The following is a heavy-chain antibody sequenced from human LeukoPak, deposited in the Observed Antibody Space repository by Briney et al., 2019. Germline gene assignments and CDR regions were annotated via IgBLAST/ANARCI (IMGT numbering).Heavy chain of an antibody. CDR1: GFTFSSYS. D-gene: IGHD3-10*01. CDR3: AKDWQFYGSGTYFPQDY. CDR2: ISSSSSTI. J-gene: IGHJ4*02. Sequence: PGGSLRLSCAASGFTFSSYSMNWVRQAPGKGLEWVSYISSSSSTIYYADSVKGRFTISRDNSKSTLYLQMNSLRADDTAVYYCAKDWQFYGSGTYFPQDYWGQGTLVTLSS. V-gene: IGHV3-48*01.